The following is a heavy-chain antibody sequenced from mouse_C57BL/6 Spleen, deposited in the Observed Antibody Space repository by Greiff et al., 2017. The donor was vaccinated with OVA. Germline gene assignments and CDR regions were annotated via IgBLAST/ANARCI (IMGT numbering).Heavy chain of an antibody. CDR1: GYTFTDYE. CDR2: IDPETGGT. Sequence: QVQLQQSGAELVRPGASVTLSCKASGYTFTDYEMHWVKQTPVHGLEWIGAIDPETGGTAYNQKFKGKAILTADKSSSTAYMELRSLTSEDSAVYYCTRDYGSSSFADWGQGTLVTVSA. V-gene: IGHV1-15*01. J-gene: IGHJ3*01. CDR3: TRDYGSSSFAD. D-gene: IGHD1-1*01.